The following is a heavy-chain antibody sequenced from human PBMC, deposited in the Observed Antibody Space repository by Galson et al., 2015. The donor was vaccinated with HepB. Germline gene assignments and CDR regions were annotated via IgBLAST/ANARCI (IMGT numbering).Heavy chain of an antibody. CDR1: GFMFGEFG. D-gene: IGHD1-26*01. Sequence: SLRLSCAVSGFMFGEFGMHWVRQAPGKGLEWIAFVSYDGRNKKYGDAVKDRFTSSRDNSQNKLHLQMSYLRGDDTAVYYCAREKIVGDRHYGMDVWGQGTTVSVSS. CDR2: VSYDGRNK. V-gene: IGHV3-30*03. CDR3: AREKIVGDRHYGMDV. J-gene: IGHJ6*02.